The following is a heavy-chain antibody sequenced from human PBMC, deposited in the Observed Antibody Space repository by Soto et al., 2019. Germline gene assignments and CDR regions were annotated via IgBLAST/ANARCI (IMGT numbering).Heavy chain of an antibody. J-gene: IGHJ4*02. CDR3: AKDRDSSGWFDY. CDR1: GFTFDDYT. Sequence: GGSLRLSCAASGFTFDDYTMHWVRQAPGKGLEWVSLISWDGGSTYYADSVKGRFTISRDNSKNSLYPQMNSLRTEDTALYYCAKDRDSSGWFDYWGQGTLVTVSS. V-gene: IGHV3-43*01. D-gene: IGHD6-19*01. CDR2: ISWDGGST.